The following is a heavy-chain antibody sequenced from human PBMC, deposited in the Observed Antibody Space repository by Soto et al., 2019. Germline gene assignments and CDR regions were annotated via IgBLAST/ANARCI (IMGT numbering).Heavy chain of an antibody. CDR1: GFPFREFG. V-gene: IGHV3-33*05. CDR3: ARQWNYYLYF. J-gene: IGHJ4*02. CDR2: ISYDGSD. D-gene: IGHD3-10*01. Sequence: QMQLVESGGGVVQPGRSLRLSCVASGFPFREFGMHWVRQAPGKGLEWVALISYDGSDYADSVKGRFTISRDDSRDTLFLHMDNLRPDDTGVYYCARQWNYYLYFWGQGTLVAVSS.